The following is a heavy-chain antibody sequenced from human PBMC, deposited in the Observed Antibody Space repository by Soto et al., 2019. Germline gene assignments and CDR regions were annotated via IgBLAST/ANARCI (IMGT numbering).Heavy chain of an antibody. D-gene: IGHD1-26*01. Sequence: SETRSLTCTVSGYSFRSYYWSWIRQPAGKGLEWIGRIQSSRSTNYNPSIKSRVTMSVDTSKIQFSLKLSSVSAADTAVYYCATEGGYSGNDYTLFDYWGQGTLVTVSS. CDR2: IQSSRST. CDR3: ATEGGYSGNDYTLFDY. CDR1: GYSFRSYY. J-gene: IGHJ4*02. V-gene: IGHV4-4*07.